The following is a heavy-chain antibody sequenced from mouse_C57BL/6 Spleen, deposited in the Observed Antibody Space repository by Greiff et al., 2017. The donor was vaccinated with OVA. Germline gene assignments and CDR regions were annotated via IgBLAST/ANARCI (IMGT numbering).Heavy chain of an antibody. CDR2: ISSGGDYI. D-gene: IGHD1-1*01. V-gene: IGHV5-9-1*02. CDR1: GFTFSSYA. CDR3: TRGAYYGSYAMDY. Sequence: EVKLMEPGEGLVKPGGSLKLSCAASGFTFSSYAMSWVRQTPEKRLEWVAYISSGGDYIYYADTVKGRFTISRDNARNTLYLQMSSLKSEDTAMYYCTRGAYYGSYAMDYWGQGTSVTVSS. J-gene: IGHJ4*01.